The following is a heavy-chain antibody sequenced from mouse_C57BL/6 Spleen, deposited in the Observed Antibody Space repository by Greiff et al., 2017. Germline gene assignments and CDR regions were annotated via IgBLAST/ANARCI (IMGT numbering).Heavy chain of an antibody. Sequence: EVNLVESGGGLVKPGGSLKLSCAASGFTFSSYTMSWVRQTPEKRLEWVATISGGGGNTYYPDSVKGRFTISRDNAKNTLYLQMSSLRSEDTALYYCARQGSYALDYWGQGTTLTVSS. D-gene: IGHD1-1*02. J-gene: IGHJ2*01. CDR3: ARQGSYALDY. CDR1: GFTFSSYT. V-gene: IGHV5-9*01. CDR2: ISGGGGNT.